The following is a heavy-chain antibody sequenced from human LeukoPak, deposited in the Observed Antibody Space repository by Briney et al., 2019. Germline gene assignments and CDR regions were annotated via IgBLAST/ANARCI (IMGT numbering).Heavy chain of an antibody. CDR3: ARTDNKYDSRLLFN. Sequence: ASVKVSCKASGYTFTGYYMHWVRQAPGQGLEWMGWINPNHGDTNYAQRFRGRVTLTRDTSVTTAYMELNRLESDDTAIYYCARTDNKYDSRLLFNWGQGTRIIVSS. V-gene: IGHV1-2*02. D-gene: IGHD3-22*01. CDR1: GYTFTGYY. J-gene: IGHJ4*02. CDR2: INPNHGDT.